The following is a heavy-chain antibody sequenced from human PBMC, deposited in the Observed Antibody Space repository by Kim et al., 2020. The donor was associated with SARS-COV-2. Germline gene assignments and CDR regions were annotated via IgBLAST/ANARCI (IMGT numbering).Heavy chain of an antibody. Sequence: SGPTLVKPTQTLTLTCTFSGFSLSTSGVGVGWIRQPPGKALEWLALIYWDDDKRYSPSLKSRLTITKDTSKNQVVLTMTNMDPVDTATYYCAHSSELGDSLFCFFDYWGQGTLVTVSS. CDR2: IYWDDDK. J-gene: IGHJ4*02. CDR3: AHSSELGDSLFCFFDY. CDR1: GFSLSTSGVG. V-gene: IGHV2-5*02. D-gene: IGHD4-17*01.